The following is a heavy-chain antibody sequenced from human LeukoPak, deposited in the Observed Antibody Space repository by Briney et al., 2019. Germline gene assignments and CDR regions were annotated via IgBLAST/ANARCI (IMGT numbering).Heavy chain of an antibody. D-gene: IGHD6-19*01. Sequence: ASVKVSCKASGYTFTSNYMHWVRHPHGQGLERKGIINPSGGSTSYAQKFQGRVTMTRDTSTSTVYMELSSLRSEDTAVYYCARARRGEQYSSGWYPFLIPDDGFDPWGQGTLVTVSS. J-gene: IGHJ5*02. V-gene: IGHV1-46*01. CDR2: INPSGGST. CDR1: GYTFTSNY. CDR3: ARARRGEQYSSGWYPFLIPDDGFDP.